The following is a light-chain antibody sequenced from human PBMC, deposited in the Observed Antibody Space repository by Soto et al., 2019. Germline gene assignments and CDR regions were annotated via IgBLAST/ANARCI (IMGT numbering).Light chain of an antibody. CDR2: DAS. CDR3: QQLESYPST. Sequence: DIQMTQSPSSLSASVGDRVTITCQASQDISNYLNWYQQKPGKAPKLLIYDASTLQSGVPSRFSGSGSGTDFTLTISSLQPEDFATYYCQQLESYPSTFGGGTKVDIK. J-gene: IGKJ4*01. V-gene: IGKV1-33*01. CDR1: QDISNY.